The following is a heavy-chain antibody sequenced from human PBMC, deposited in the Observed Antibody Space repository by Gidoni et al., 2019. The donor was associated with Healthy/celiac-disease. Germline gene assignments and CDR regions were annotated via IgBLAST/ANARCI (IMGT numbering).Heavy chain of an antibody. CDR3: ARQGIPSGWLDY. CDR1: GGSISSSSYY. J-gene: IGHJ4*02. CDR2: IYYSGST. V-gene: IGHV4-39*01. D-gene: IGHD6-19*01. Sequence: QLQLQESGPGLVKPSETLSLNCTVSGGSISSSSYYWGWLRQPPGKGLEWIGSIYYSGSTYYNPSLKSRVTISVDTSKNQFSLKLSSVTAADTAVYYCARQGIPSGWLDYWGQGTLVTVSS.